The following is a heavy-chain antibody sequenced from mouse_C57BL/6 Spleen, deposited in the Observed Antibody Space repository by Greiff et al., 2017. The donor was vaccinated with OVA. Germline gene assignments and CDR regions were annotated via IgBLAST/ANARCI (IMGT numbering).Heavy chain of an antibody. V-gene: IGHV1-5*01. CDR3: TNYGSSRAWFAY. CDR2: IYPGNSDT. D-gene: IGHD1-1*01. Sequence: EVHLVESGTVLARPGASVKMSCKTSGYTFTSYWMHWVKQRPGQGLEWIGAIYPGNSDTSYNQKFKGKAKLTAVTSASTAYMELSSLTNEDSAVYYCTNYGSSRAWFAYWGQGTLVTVSA. J-gene: IGHJ3*01. CDR1: GYTFTSYW.